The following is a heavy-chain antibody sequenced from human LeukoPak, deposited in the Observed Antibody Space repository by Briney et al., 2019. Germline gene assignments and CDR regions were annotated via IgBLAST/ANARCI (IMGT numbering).Heavy chain of an antibody. D-gene: IGHD6-19*01. CDR1: DGSISSYD. V-gene: IGHV4-59*08. J-gene: IGHJ4*02. Sequence: SETLSLTCTLSDGSISSYDWRWIRQPPGKSLEYIGCFYHSGTTNYNPSLKSRVTISMDTSKNQFSLRLSSVTAADAAVYYCAGASQWLSFDYWGQGSLVTVSS. CDR2: FYHSGTT. CDR3: AGASQWLSFDY.